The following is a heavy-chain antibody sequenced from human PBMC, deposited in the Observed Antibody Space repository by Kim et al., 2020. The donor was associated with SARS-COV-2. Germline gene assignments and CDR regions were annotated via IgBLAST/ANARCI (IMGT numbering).Heavy chain of an antibody. V-gene: IGHV3-21*01. Sequence: GGSLRLSCAASGFTFSSYSMNWVRQAPGKGLEWVSSISSSSSYIYYADSVKGRFTISRDNAKNSLYLQMNSLRAEDTPVYYCARNSLSVAAAGPPQRQYYDYSMDAWGKGTTVTVSS. CDR3: ARNSLSVAAAGPPQRQYYDYSMDA. D-gene: IGHD6-13*01. J-gene: IGHJ6*04. CDR2: ISSSSSYI. CDR1: GFTFSSYS.